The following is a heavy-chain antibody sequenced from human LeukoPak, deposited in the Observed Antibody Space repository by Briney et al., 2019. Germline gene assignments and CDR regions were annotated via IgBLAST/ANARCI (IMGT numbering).Heavy chain of an antibody. CDR3: ARGLRFGAAGWFDP. Sequence: SETLSLTCTVSGGSISSYYWSWIRQPPGKGLEWIGYIHYSGSTNYNPSLKSRVTISVDTSKNQFSLKLSSVTAADTAVYYCARGLRFGAAGWFDPWGQGTLVTVSS. CDR1: GGSISSYY. D-gene: IGHD3-16*01. J-gene: IGHJ5*02. CDR2: IHYSGST. V-gene: IGHV4-59*01.